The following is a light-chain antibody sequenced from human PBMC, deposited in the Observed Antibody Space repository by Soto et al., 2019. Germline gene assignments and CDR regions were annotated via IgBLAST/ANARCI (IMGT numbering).Light chain of an antibody. Sequence: DIQMPQSPSSLSASVGDRVTITCRASQSISSYLNWYQQKPGKAPKLLIYAASSLQSGVPSRFSGSGSGTDFTLTISSLQPEDVATYYCQQSYSTPRTFGQGTKVDIK. CDR3: QQSYSTPRT. V-gene: IGKV1-39*01. CDR1: QSISSY. CDR2: AAS. J-gene: IGKJ1*01.